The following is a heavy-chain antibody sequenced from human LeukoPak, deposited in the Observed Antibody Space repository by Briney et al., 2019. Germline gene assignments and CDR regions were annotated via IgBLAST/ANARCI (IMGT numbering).Heavy chain of an antibody. CDR1: GYTFTSYD. D-gene: IGHD4-23*01. CDR3: ASRTTVAFDAFDI. J-gene: IGHJ3*02. Sequence: GASVKVSCKASGYTFTSYDINWVRQATGQGLEWMGWMNPNSGNTGYAQKFQGRVTITRNTSISTAYMELSSLRSEDTAVYYCASRTTVAFDAFDIWGQGTMVTVSS. V-gene: IGHV1-8*03. CDR2: MNPNSGNT.